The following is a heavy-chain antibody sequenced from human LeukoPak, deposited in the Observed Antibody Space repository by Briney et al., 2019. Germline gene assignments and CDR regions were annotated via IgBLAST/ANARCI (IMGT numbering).Heavy chain of an antibody. CDR2: INTNTGNP. D-gene: IGHD1-7*01. CDR1: GYIFDIYA. CDR3: ARDYTLTLGTTTYFQH. V-gene: IGHV7-4-1*02. J-gene: IGHJ1*01. Sequence: ASVKVSCKASGYIFDIYAMIWVRQAPGQGLELMGWINTNTGNPTYAQGFTGRFVFSLDTSVSTAYLQISSLKAEDTAVYYCARDYTLTLGTTTYFQHWGQGTLVTVSS.